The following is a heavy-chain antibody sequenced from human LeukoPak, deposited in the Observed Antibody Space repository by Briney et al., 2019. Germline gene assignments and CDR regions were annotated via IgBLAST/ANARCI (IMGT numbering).Heavy chain of an antibody. CDR2: INHSGST. V-gene: IGHV4-34*01. CDR3: ARGSPPITMVRGVIPYGMDV. D-gene: IGHD3-10*01. J-gene: IGHJ6*04. CDR1: GGSFSGYY. Sequence: SETPSLTCAVYGGSFSGYYWSWIRQPPGKGLEWIGEINHSGSTNYNPSLKSRVTISVDTSKNQFSLKLSSVTAADTAVYYCARGSPPITMVRGVIPYGMDVWGKGTTVTVSS.